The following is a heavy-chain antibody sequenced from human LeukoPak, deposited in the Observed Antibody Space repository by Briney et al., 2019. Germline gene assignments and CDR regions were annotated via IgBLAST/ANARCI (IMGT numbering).Heavy chain of an antibody. CDR1: GFTVSNNY. Sequence: GGSLRLSCAASGFTVSNNYMSWVRQAPGKGLEWVSVIYSGGSTYYADSVKGRFTISRDNSKNTLYLQMNSLRAEETAVYYCARRSSGYYYFDYWGQGTLVTVS. J-gene: IGHJ4*02. V-gene: IGHV3-66*04. CDR2: IYSGGST. CDR3: ARRSSGYYYFDY. D-gene: IGHD6-19*01.